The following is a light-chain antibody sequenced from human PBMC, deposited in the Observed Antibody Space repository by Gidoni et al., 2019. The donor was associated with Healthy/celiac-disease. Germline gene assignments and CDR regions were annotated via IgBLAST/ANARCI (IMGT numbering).Light chain of an antibody. CDR2: AAS. CDR1: QSISSY. V-gene: IGKV1-39*01. Sequence: DIQMTQSPSSLSASVGDRVTITCRASQSISSYLNWYQQKPGKAPKLLIYAASSLKSGVPSRFSGSGSGTDFTLTISSLQPEDFATDYCQQSYSTPLTLGGGTKVEIK. CDR3: QQSYSTPLT. J-gene: IGKJ4*01.